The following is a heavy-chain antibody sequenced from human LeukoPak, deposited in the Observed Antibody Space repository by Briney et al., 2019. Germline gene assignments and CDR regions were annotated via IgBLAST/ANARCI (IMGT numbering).Heavy chain of an antibody. Sequence: GVSLRLSCAASGLTFSICDMHWVRQVPGEGLEWVSVIETAGDSLYSDSVKGRFTISRENAKNSLYLQMTSLRAGDTAVYYCARGDSSGWGLDYWGQGILVTVSS. V-gene: IGHV3-13*01. CDR2: IETAGDS. CDR3: ARGDSSGWGLDY. D-gene: IGHD6-19*01. CDR1: GLTFSICD. J-gene: IGHJ4*02.